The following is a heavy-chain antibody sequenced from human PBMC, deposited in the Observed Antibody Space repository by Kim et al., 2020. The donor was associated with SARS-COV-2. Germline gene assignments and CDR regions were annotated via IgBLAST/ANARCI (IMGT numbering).Heavy chain of an antibody. V-gene: IGHV5-51*01. Sequence: GESLKISCKGSGYSFTSYWIGWVRQMPGKGLEWMGIIYPGDSDTRYSPSFQGQVTISADKSISTAYLQWSSLKASDTAMYYCARQSYRGIAAAGSFDYWGQGTLVTVSS. CDR1: GYSFTSYW. CDR2: IYPGDSDT. D-gene: IGHD6-13*01. CDR3: ARQSYRGIAAAGSFDY. J-gene: IGHJ4*02.